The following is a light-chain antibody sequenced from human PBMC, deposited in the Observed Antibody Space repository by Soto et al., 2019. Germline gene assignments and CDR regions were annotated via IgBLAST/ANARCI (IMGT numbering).Light chain of an antibody. J-gene: IGLJ2*01. Sequence: QSVLTQPPSVSGAPGQRVTISCTGSSSNIGAGYDVHWYQQLPGTAPKLLIYDNSNRPSGVPDRFSGSKSGTSASLAITGLQAEDEAHYYCQSYDSSLSEVFGGGTKLTVL. CDR3: QSYDSSLSEV. CDR1: SSNIGAGYD. V-gene: IGLV1-40*01. CDR2: DNS.